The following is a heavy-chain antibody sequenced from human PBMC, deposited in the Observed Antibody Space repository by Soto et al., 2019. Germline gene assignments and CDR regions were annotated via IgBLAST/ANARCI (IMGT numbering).Heavy chain of an antibody. D-gene: IGHD1-26*01. CDR1: GFTFSSYG. Sequence: GGSLRLSCAASGFTFSSYGMHWVRQAPGKGLEWVAVISYDGSNKYYADSVKGRFTISRDNSKNTLYLQMNSLRAEDTAVYYCAKDSGSYRRPFWYYYYGMDVWGQGTTVTVSS. V-gene: IGHV3-30*18. J-gene: IGHJ6*02. CDR2: ISYDGSNK. CDR3: AKDSGSYRRPFWYYYYGMDV.